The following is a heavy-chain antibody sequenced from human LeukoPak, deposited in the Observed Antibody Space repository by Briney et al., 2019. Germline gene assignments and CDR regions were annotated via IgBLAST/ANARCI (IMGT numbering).Heavy chain of an antibody. D-gene: IGHD5-18*01. Sequence: GASVKVSCKASGYTFTGYYIHWVRQAPGQGLEWMGWINPNSGGTNYAQKFQGRVTMTRDTSISTAYMELSRLRSDDTAVYYCARELDTAMPTGDYWGQGTLVTVSS. CDR1: GYTFTGYY. V-gene: IGHV1-2*02. J-gene: IGHJ4*02. CDR2: INPNSGGT. CDR3: ARELDTAMPTGDY.